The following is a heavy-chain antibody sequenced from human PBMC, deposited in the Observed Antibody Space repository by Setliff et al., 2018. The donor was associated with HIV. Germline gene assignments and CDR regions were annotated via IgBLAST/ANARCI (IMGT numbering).Heavy chain of an antibody. D-gene: IGHD6-19*01. V-gene: IGHV4-4*07. CDR2: IYTSGST. J-gene: IGHJ5*02. CDR3: ASSSGWYGAAQFDP. CDR1: SGSISDYY. Sequence: SETLSLTCTVSSGSISDYYWSWIRQPAGKGLEWIGRIYTSGSTDYNPSLKSRVTISVDTSQNQFSLKLSSLTAADTAVYYCASSSGWYGAAQFDPWGQGTRVTVSS.